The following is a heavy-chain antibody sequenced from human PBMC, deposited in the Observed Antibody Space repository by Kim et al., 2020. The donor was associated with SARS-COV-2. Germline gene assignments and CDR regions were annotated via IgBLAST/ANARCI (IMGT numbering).Heavy chain of an antibody. D-gene: IGHD2-2*01. Sequence: SQTLSLTCAISGDSVSSNIAAWNWIRQSPSRGLEWLGKTYYRSKWYSDYAPSVRSRVTFNPDTSKNQFSLYLNSVTPEDTAIYYCARDSYHDYANDGFDIWGQGTMVTVSS. CDR2: TYYRSKWYS. J-gene: IGHJ3*02. CDR1: GDSVSSNIAA. V-gene: IGHV6-1*01. CDR3: ARDSYHDYANDGFDI.